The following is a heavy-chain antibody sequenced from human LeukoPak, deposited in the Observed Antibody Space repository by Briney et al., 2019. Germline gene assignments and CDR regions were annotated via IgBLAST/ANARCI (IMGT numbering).Heavy chain of an antibody. Sequence: SSETLSLTCTVSGGSISSGGYYWSWIRQHPGKGLEWIGYIYYSGSTYYNPSLKSRVTISVDTSKNQFSLKLSSVTAADTAVYYCARDLEGQLANWFDPWGQGTLVTVSS. CDR3: ARDLEGQLANWFDP. V-gene: IGHV4-31*03. CDR1: GGSISSGGYY. D-gene: IGHD6-6*01. J-gene: IGHJ5*02. CDR2: IYYSGST.